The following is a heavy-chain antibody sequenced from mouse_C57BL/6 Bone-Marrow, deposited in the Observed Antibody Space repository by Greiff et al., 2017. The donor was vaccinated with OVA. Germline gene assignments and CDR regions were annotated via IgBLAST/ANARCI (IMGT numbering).Heavy chain of an antibody. CDR1: GYTFTSYG. CDR2: IYIGNGYT. Sequence: VQLQQPGAELVRPGSSVKMSCKTSGYTFTSYGINWVKQRPGQGLEWIGYIYIGNGYTEYNEKFKGKATLTSDTSSSTAYMQLSSLTSEDSAIYFCARSVVYYGSSYWYFDVWGTGTTVTVSS. CDR3: ARSVVYYGSSYWYFDV. D-gene: IGHD1-1*01. V-gene: IGHV1-58*01. J-gene: IGHJ1*03.